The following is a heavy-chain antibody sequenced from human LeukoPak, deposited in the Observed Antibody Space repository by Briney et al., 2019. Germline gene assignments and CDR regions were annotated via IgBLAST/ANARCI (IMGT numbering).Heavy chain of an antibody. J-gene: IGHJ1*01. CDR1: SGSISSYY. V-gene: IGHV4-34*01. CDR3: AREAQYCSGSSCYGGYFQH. D-gene: IGHD2-15*01. CDR2: INHSGSI. Sequence: SETLSLTCTVSSGSISSYYWSWIRQPPGKGLEWIGEINHSGSIIYNPSLKSRVTISVDTSKNHLSLRLTSVTAADMAVYYCAREAQYCSGSSCYGGYFQHWGQGTLVTVSS.